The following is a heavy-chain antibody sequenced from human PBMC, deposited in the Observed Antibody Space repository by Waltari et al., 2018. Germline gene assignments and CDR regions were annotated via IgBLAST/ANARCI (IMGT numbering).Heavy chain of an antibody. CDR2: ISPFIGTT. V-gene: IGHV1-69*12. Sequence: VPLEQSGGEMTKPGFSVRVSCMASGGRYRNLRRSVLSWVRLAPGHGLEWLGGISPFIGTTNYAQKFQGRLRITADEASKTVYMELSSLRSEDTAVYYCARVGDQYDRTDGGPLDPWGQGTLVTVSS. CDR1: GGRYRNLRRSV. CDR3: ARVGDQYDRTDGGPLDP. D-gene: IGHD1-26*01. J-gene: IGHJ5*02.